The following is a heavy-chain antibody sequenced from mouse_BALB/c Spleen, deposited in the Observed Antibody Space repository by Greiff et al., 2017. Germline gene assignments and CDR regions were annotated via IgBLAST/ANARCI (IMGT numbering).Heavy chain of an antibody. D-gene: IGHD2-1*01. CDR2: IYPGDGDT. CDR3: ARKTYGNSFAY. Sequence: QVQLQQSGPELVKPGASVKISCKASGYAFSSSWMNWVKQRPGQGLEWIGRIYPGDGDTNYNGKFKGKATLTADKSSSTAYMQRSSLTSVDSAVYFCARKTYGNSFAYWGQGTLVTVSA. J-gene: IGHJ3*01. V-gene: IGHV1-82*01. CDR1: GYAFSSSW.